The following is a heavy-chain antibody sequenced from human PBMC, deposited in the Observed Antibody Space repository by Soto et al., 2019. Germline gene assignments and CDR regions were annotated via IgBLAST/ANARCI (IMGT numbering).Heavy chain of an antibody. D-gene: IGHD3-10*01. CDR2: INHSGST. Sequence: PSETLSLTCAVYGGSLSGYYWSWIRQPPGKGLEWIGEINHSGSTNYNPPLKSRVTISVDTSKNQFSLKLSSVTAADTAVYYCARLRGWAYFDYWGQGTLVTVSS. CDR1: GGSLSGYY. CDR3: ARLRGWAYFDY. J-gene: IGHJ4*02. V-gene: IGHV4-34*01.